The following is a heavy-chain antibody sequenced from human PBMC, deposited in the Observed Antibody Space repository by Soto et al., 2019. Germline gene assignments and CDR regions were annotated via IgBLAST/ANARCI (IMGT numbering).Heavy chain of an antibody. CDR3: ARLCLDGDHDY. J-gene: IGHJ4*02. CDR2: IIPIRGIA. Sequence: QVQLVQSGAEVKKPGSSVKVSCKSSGGTLRSSTISWVRQAPGQGLEWMGRIIPIRGIANYAQKFQVRVTITADKSTSTAYMELSSLRSEDTAVYYCARLCLDGDHDYWGQGTLVTVSS. CDR1: GGTLRSST. V-gene: IGHV1-69*02. D-gene: IGHD2-21*01.